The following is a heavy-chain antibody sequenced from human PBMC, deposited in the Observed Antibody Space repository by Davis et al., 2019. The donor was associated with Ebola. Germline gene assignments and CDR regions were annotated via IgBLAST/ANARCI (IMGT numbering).Heavy chain of an antibody. V-gene: IGHV4-39*01. CDR1: GGSISRGGYY. D-gene: IGHD3-16*02. J-gene: IGHJ6*02. CDR2: IYYSGST. Sequence: SETLSLTCTLSGGSISRGGYYWSWIRQHPGKGLEWIGYIYYSGSTYYNPSLTSRVTISVDTSKNQFSLKLSSVTAADTAVYYCARQGPYDYIWGSYRYPGVYYYGMDVWGQGTTVTVSS. CDR3: ARQGPYDYIWGSYRYPGVYYYGMDV.